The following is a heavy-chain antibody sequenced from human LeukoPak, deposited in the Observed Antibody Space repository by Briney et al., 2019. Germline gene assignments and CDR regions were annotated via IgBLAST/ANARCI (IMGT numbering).Heavy chain of an antibody. D-gene: IGHD3-22*01. V-gene: IGHV4-4*02. CDR2: IYHGDST. CDR3: ARVYDRSGRSLDY. CDR1: GGSIGKTNW. J-gene: IGHJ4*02. Sequence: SETLSLTCAVSGGSIGKTNWWSWVRQPPGKGLEWIGEIYHGDSTNYNPSLKSRVTISGDKSKNQFSLRLRSVTAADTAVYYCARVYDRSGRSLDYWGQGVLVTVSS.